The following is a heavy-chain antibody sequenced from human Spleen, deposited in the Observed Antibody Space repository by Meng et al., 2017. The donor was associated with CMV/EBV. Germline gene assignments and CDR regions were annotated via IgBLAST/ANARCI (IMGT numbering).Heavy chain of an antibody. V-gene: IGHV4-34*01. CDR1: GGSFSGYY. CDR2: INHSGST. J-gene: IGHJ4*02. CDR3: ARGGYSNSFLSH. D-gene: IGHD6-13*01. Sequence: SETLSLTCAVYGGSFSGYYWSWIRQPPGKGLEWIGEINHSGSTNYNPSLKSRVTITVDTSKNQFSLKLSSVTAADTAVYYCARGGYSNSFLSHWGQGTLVTVSS.